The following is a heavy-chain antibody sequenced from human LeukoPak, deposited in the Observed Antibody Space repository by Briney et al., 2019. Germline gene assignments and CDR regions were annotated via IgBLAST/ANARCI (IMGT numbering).Heavy chain of an antibody. D-gene: IGHD1-26*01. V-gene: IGHV4-59*08. Sequence: SETLSLTCTVSGGSITSYYWSWIRQPPGKGQEWIGYIYHNGDTNYSPSLKSRVTISVDTSKNQFSLQLSSVIAADTAVYYCASGTYYYFHYWGQGTLVTVSS. CDR1: GGSITSYY. J-gene: IGHJ4*02. CDR2: IYHNGDT. CDR3: ASGTYYYFHY.